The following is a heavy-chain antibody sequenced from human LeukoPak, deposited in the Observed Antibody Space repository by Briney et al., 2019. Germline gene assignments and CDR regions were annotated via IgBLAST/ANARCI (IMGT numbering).Heavy chain of an antibody. CDR3: ANTPGITMVRGVRFDY. CDR2: IIPILGIA. CDR1: GGTFSSYA. V-gene: IGHV1-69*04. Sequence: GSSVKVSCKASGGTFSSYAISWVRQAPGQGLEWMGRIIPILGIANYAQKFQGRVTITADKSTSTAYMELSSLRSEDTAVYYCANTPGITMVRGVRFDYWGQGTLVTVSS. D-gene: IGHD3-10*01. J-gene: IGHJ4*02.